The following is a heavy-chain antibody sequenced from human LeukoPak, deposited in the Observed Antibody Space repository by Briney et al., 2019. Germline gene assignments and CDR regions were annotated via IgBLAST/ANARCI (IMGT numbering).Heavy chain of an antibody. Sequence: SETLSLTCTVSGGSTSSYYWSWIRQPPGKGLEWIGYISYSGSTNFNPSLKSRVTISVDTSKDQFSLKLSSVTAADTAVYYCAREGTAGTNLNWFDPWGQGTLVTVSS. CDR2: ISYSGST. D-gene: IGHD1-1*01. V-gene: IGHV4-59*01. J-gene: IGHJ5*02. CDR3: AREGTAGTNLNWFDP. CDR1: GGSTSSYY.